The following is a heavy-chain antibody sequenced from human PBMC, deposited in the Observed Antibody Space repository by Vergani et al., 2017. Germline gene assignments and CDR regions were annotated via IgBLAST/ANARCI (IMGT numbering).Heavy chain of an antibody. V-gene: IGHV4-34*02. CDR3: AVRPRVNLVGREIVTKRTFDY. CDR1: GESFSSFY. Sequence: QVQLQQWGAGVVKPSGTLSLTCAVFGESFSSFYWSWICQPPGKGLEWIGEINNDGHTNYNSSLESRVTVSRDTAKNQFSLNLMSVTAADTAMYYCAVRPRVNLVGREIVTKRTFDYWSQGSLVTVSS. D-gene: IGHD2-8*02. J-gene: IGHJ4*02. CDR2: INNDGHT.